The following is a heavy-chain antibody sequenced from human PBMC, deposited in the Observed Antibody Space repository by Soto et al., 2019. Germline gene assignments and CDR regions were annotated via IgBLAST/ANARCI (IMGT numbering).Heavy chain of an antibody. CDR2: IKSKTDGGTT. Sequence: VFIRLSYAAAGVTCGNAWVNCVLQDKGKGLEWVGRIKSKTDGGTTDYAAPVKGRFTISRDDSKNTLYLQMNSLKTEDTAVYYCTTEHWFLPYYYYGMDVWGQGTTVTVSS. CDR1: GVTCGNAW. CDR3: TTEHWFLPYYYYGMDV. J-gene: IGHJ6*02. D-gene: IGHD3-10*01. V-gene: IGHV3-15*07.